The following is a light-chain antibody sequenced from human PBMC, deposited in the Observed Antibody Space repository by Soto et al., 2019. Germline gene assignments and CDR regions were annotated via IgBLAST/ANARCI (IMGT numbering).Light chain of an antibody. CDR3: QQYGNSPPWT. Sequence: EIVLTQSPGTLSLSPGERATLSCRASQSVSSSYLAWYQQKSGQAPRLLIYGASSRATGIPDRFSGSGSGTDFTLTVSRLEPEDFAVYYCQQYGNSPPWTFGQGTKVDIK. CDR2: GAS. V-gene: IGKV3-20*01. J-gene: IGKJ1*01. CDR1: QSVSSSY.